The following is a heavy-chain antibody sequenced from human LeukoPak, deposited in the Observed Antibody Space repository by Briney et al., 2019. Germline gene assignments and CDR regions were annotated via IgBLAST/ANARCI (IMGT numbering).Heavy chain of an antibody. CDR2: IGGRDGGT. CDR3: AKWGEYYILTGYYDSDF. V-gene: IGHV3-23*01. J-gene: IGHJ5*01. D-gene: IGHD3-9*01. Sequence: GASLRLSCAASGFIFSNYAMSWVRQAPGKGLEWVSAIGGRDGGTYYADSVKGRFTVSRDDPKNTLYLQMHTLRVEDTAVYYCAKWGEYYILTGYYDSDFWGHGTLVTVSS. CDR1: GFIFSNYA.